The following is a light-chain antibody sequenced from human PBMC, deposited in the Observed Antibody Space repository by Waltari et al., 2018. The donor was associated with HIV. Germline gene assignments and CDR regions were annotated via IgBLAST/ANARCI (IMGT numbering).Light chain of an antibody. V-gene: IGLV2-8*01. Sequence: QSALTQPPSASGSPGQSVTISCTGTSTDVGGYNYVSWYQQHPGKAPKLMIYEVNKRPSGVPDRFSGSKSGNTASLTVSGLQAGDEADFYCSSYAGNNIVVFGGGTKLTVL. CDR2: EVN. CDR1: STDVGGYNY. CDR3: SSYAGNNIVV. J-gene: IGLJ2*01.